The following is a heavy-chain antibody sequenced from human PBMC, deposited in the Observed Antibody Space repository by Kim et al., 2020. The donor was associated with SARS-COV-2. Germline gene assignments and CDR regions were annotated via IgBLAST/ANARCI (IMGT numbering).Heavy chain of an antibody. Sequence: SETLSLTCTVSGGSISSGGYYWSWIRQHPGKGLEWIGYIYYSGSTYYNPSLKSRVTISVHTSKNQFSLKLSSVTAADTAVYYCARAHRTIFGVVEYMDVWGQGTTVTVSS. J-gene: IGHJ6*02. CDR1: GGSISSGGYY. V-gene: IGHV4-31*03. CDR3: ARAHRTIFGVVEYMDV. CDR2: IYYSGST. D-gene: IGHD3-3*01.